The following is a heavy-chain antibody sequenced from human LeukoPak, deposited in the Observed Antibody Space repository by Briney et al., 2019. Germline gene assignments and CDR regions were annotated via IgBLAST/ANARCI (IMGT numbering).Heavy chain of an antibody. Sequence: KPSETLSLTCTVSGGSISSSSYYWGWIRQPPGKGLEWIGSMYYSGSTYYNPSLKSRVTISVDTSKNQFSLKLSSVTAADTAVYYCARVTVGATTIYFDYWGQGTLVTVSS. CDR1: GGSISSSSYY. D-gene: IGHD1-26*01. CDR3: ARVTVGATTIYFDY. V-gene: IGHV4-39*07. CDR2: MYYSGST. J-gene: IGHJ4*02.